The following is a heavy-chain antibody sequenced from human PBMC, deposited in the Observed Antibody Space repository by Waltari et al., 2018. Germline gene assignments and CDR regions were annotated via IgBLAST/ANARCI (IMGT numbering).Heavy chain of an antibody. CDR2: ISSIXSPT. D-gene: IGHD2-21*02. CDR3: AREPRNCNFHPCP. Sequence: EVQLVESGGGLVQPGGSLRLSCTASGFTLTNYEMNWVRQAPGXXLEXXXXISSIXSPTFXADXXXGRFXIXRXXXXNSLFXQMXSLTVDDTAIYFCAREPRNCNFHPCPWGQGTLVTVSS. CDR1: GFTLTNYE. J-gene: IGHJ5*02. V-gene: IGHV3-48*03.